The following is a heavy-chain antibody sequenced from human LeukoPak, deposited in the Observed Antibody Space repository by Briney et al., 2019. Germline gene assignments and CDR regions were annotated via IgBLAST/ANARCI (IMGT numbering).Heavy chain of an antibody. CDR3: ARHGRYGSGSYYCGMDV. Sequence: SETLPLTCTVSGGSISSSSYYWGWIRQPPGKGLEWIGSIYYSGSTYYNPSLKSRVTISVDTSKNQFSLKLSSVTAADTAVYYCARHGRYGSGSYYCGMDVWGQGTTVTVSS. J-gene: IGHJ6*02. V-gene: IGHV4-39*01. CDR2: IYYSGST. D-gene: IGHD3-10*01. CDR1: GGSISSSSYY.